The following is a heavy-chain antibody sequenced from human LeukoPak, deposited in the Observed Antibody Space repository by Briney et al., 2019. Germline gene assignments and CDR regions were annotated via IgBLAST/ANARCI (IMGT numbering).Heavy chain of an antibody. V-gene: IGHV4-59*12. CDR1: GGSISSYY. CDR3: ATYILGYCSGGSCYPG. CDR2: IYYSGST. D-gene: IGHD2-15*01. J-gene: IGHJ4*02. Sequence: SETLSLTCTVSGGSISSYYWSWIRQPPGKGLEWIGYIYYSGSTNYNPSLKSRVTMSVDTTKNQFSLKLSSVTAADTAVYYCATYILGYCSGGSCYPGWGQGTLVTVSS.